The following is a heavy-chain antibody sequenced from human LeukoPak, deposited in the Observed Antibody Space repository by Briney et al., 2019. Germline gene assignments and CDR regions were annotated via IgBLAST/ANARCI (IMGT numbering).Heavy chain of an antibody. D-gene: IGHD5-18*01. Sequence: PSETLSLTCTVSGVSISSYYWSWIRQPAGKGLEWIGRIDTSGGTNYNPSLNSRVTMSLDTSKNQLPLKLSSVTAADTAVYYCAGGTRGYSYGYRFDYWGQGTLVTVSS. V-gene: IGHV4-4*07. CDR2: IDTSGGT. J-gene: IGHJ4*02. CDR3: AGGTRGYSYGYRFDY. CDR1: GVSISSYY.